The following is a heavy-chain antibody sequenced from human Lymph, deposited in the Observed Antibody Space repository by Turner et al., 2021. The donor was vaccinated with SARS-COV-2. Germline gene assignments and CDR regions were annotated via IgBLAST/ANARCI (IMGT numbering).Heavy chain of an antibody. Sequence: QVQLVQSGAEVKKPGSSVKVSCKASGGTFSSYAISWVRQAPGQGREWMGGNIPILRIATYAQKFQGRVKITAEKSTSTAYMELSSLRSEDTAVFYCARVVGGFGELGYYYYYGMDVWGQGTTVTVSS. CDR3: ARVVGGFGELGYYYYYGMDV. CDR1: GGTFSSYA. CDR2: NIPILRIA. D-gene: IGHD3-10*01. J-gene: IGHJ6*02. V-gene: IGHV1-69*10.